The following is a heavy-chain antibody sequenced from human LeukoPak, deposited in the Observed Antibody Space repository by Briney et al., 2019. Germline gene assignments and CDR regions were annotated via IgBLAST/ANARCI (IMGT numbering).Heavy chain of an antibody. D-gene: IGHD2-2*01. V-gene: IGHV3-53*01. Sequence: PGGSLRLSCAASGFTVSSNYMSWVRQAPGKGLEWVSIIYSDGSTSYADSVKGRLTISRDKSKNTVYLQMNSLRPDDTAVYYCARDWGYCDSTSCHVFDYWGQGTLVTVSS. J-gene: IGHJ4*02. CDR1: GFTVSSNY. CDR3: ARDWGYCDSTSCHVFDY. CDR2: IYSDGST.